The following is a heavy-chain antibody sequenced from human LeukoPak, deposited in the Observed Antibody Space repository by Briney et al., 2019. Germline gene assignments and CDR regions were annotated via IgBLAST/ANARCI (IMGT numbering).Heavy chain of an antibody. J-gene: IGHJ4*02. CDR1: GYTFTSYY. D-gene: IGHD4-23*01. V-gene: IGHV1-46*01. Sequence: ASVNVSCKASGYTFTSYYMHWVRQAHGEGLEWMGIINPSGGSTSYAQKFQGRVTMTRDTSTSTVYMELSSLRSEDTAVYYCARGRTTVVMDDYWGQGTLVTVSS. CDR2: INPSGGST. CDR3: ARGRTTVVMDDY.